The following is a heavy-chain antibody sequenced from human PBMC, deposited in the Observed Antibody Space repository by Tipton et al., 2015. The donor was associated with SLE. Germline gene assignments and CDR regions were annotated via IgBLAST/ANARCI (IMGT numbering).Heavy chain of an antibody. CDR1: GGSFSGYS. J-gene: IGHJ4*01. Sequence: TLSLTCAVYGGSFSGYSWSWIRQPPGKGLEGIGQTNPSGNTNYNPSLKSRVPISVDTSNNQLSLKLTSVTAADTAVYYCARGAKERITLVRVRPYYFDYWGQGSLVTVSS. D-gene: IGHD3-10*01. CDR2: TNPSGNT. CDR3: ARGAKERITLVRVRPYYFDY. V-gene: IGHV4-34*01.